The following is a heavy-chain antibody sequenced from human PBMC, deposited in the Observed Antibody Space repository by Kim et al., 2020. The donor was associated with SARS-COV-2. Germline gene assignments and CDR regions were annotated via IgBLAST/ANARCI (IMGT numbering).Heavy chain of an antibody. Sequence: SETLSLTCTVSGGSLSNYYWSWIRQPPGKGLEWIGNIYNRGSPSFNPSLKSRVTISIDTSKNQFSLKLSSVTAADTAMYFCTGAFNGVTDAFDFWGQGTMVTVSS. CDR1: GGSLSNYY. V-gene: IGHV4-59*08. D-gene: IGHD2-21*02. CDR2: IYNRGSP. J-gene: IGHJ3*01. CDR3: TGAFNGVTDAFDF.